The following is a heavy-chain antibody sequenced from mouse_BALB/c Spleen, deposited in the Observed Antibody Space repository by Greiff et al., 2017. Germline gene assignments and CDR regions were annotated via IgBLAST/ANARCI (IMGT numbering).Heavy chain of an antibody. CDR1: GFNIKDYY. J-gene: IGHJ2*01. Sequence: EVQLQQSGAELVRSGASVKLSCTASGFNIKDYYMHWVKQRPEQGLEWIGWIDPENGDTEYAPKFQGKATMTADTSSNTAYLQLSSLTSEDTAVYYCNQAYYGKNFDYWGQGTTLTVSS. D-gene: IGHD2-10*01. CDR3: NQAYYGKNFDY. CDR2: IDPENGDT. V-gene: IGHV14-4*02.